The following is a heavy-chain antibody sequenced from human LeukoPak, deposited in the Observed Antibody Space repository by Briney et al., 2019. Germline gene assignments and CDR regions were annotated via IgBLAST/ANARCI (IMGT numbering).Heavy chain of an antibody. CDR2: ISAYNGNT. J-gene: IGHJ5*02. CDR3: ARGGGYCSSTSCYTGLIRGWFDP. Sequence: ASVKVSCKASGYTFTNYGISWVRQAPGQGLEWMGWISAYNGNTNYAQRFQGRVTMTTDTSTSTAYMELRNLRSDDTAVYYCARGGGYCSSTSCYTGLIRGWFDPWGQGTLVTVSS. V-gene: IGHV1-18*01. D-gene: IGHD2-2*02. CDR1: GYTFTNYG.